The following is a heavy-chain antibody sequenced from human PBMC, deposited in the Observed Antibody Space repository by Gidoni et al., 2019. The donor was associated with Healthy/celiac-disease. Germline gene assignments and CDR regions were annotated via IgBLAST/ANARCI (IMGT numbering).Heavy chain of an antibody. CDR2: IYYSGST. V-gene: IGHV4-39*01. J-gene: IGHJ4*02. Sequence: QLQLQESGPGLVKPSETLSLTCTVSGGSISSSSYYWGWIRQPPGKGLELIGSIYYSGSTYYNPSLKSRVTISVDTSKNQFSLKLSSVTAADTAVYYCARTSIVVVPAAHYYFDYWGQGTLVTVSS. CDR1: GGSISSSSYY. CDR3: ARTSIVVVPAAHYYFDY. D-gene: IGHD2-2*01.